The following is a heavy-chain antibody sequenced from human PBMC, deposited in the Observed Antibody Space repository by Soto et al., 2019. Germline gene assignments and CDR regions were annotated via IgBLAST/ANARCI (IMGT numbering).Heavy chain of an antibody. D-gene: IGHD3-16*01. V-gene: IGHV1-3*01. CDR2: INAGNGNT. Sequence: ASVKVSCKASGYTFTSYAMHWVRQAPGQRLEWMGWINAGNGNTKYSQKFQGRVTITRDTSASTAYMELSSLRSEDTAVYYCARVIGGLYYFDYWGQGALVTVSS. CDR3: ARVIGGLYYFDY. CDR1: GYTFTSYA. J-gene: IGHJ4*02.